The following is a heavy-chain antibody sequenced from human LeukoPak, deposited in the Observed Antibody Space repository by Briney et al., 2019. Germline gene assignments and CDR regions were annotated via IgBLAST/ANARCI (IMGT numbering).Heavy chain of an antibody. J-gene: IGHJ4*02. CDR2: ISSSSSYK. D-gene: IGHD3-3*01. CDR1: GFTFSSYS. V-gene: IGHV3-21*01. CDR3: AKVLSDFWSGYYLDIDY. Sequence: GGSLRLSCAASGFTFSSYSMNWVRQAPGKGLEWVSSISSSSSYKYYADSVKGRFTISRDNAKNSLYLQMNSLRAEDTAVYYCAKVLSDFWSGYYLDIDYWGQGTLVTVSS.